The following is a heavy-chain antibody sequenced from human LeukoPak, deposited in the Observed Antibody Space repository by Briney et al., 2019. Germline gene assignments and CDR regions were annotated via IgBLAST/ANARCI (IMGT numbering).Heavy chain of an antibody. V-gene: IGHV3-53*01. CDR2: IYSGGKT. CDR3: ARGVANYYDSSGYQN. D-gene: IGHD3-22*01. CDR1: GFTVSSNY. Sequence: GGSLRLSCAASGFTVSSNYMSWVRQAPGKGLEWVSVIYSGGKTNYADSVKGRFTISRDNSKNTLYLQMNSLRAEDTAVYYCARGVANYYDSSGYQNWGQGTLVTVSS. J-gene: IGHJ4*02.